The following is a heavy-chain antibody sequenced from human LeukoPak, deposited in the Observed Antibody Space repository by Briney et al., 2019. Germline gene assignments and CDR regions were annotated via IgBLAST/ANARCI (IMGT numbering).Heavy chain of an antibody. Sequence: SETLSLTCTVSGGSISSYYWSWLQQPAGKGLEWIGRIYTSESTNYNPSLKSRVTMSVDTSKNQFSLKLSSVTAADTAVYYCASLGYSIDYWGQATLVTVSP. V-gene: IGHV4-4*07. D-gene: IGHD6-13*01. J-gene: IGHJ4*02. CDR1: GGSISSYY. CDR3: ASLGYSIDY. CDR2: IYTSEST.